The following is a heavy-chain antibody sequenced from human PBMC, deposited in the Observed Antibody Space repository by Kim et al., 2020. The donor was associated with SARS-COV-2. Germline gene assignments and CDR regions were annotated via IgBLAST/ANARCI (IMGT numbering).Heavy chain of an antibody. Sequence: SETLSLTCSVSGGSISGYYWTWIRQAAGKGLEWIGRIHSTGTTIYNPSLNSRVTVSLDTSRRQSSLKLNSVTAADTAIYYCARLGKVAVAGSYYYYGMDV. CDR3: ARLGKVAVAGSYYYYGMDV. V-gene: IGHV4-4*07. J-gene: IGHJ6*01. D-gene: IGHD6-19*01. CDR2: IHSTGTT. CDR1: GGSISGYY.